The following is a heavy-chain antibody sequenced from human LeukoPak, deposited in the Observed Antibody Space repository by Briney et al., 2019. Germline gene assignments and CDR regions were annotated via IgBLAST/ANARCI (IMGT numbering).Heavy chain of an antibody. V-gene: IGHV4-4*07. CDR3: ARVYCSGGSCSHFDF. CDR2: IYTSGTT. Sequence: SETLSLTCTVSGGSLSPYNWNGVRLPAGKGLEWIGRIYTSGTTDYNPSLKSRVTISLDKSKNQFSLKMSSVTAADTAVYYCARVYCSGGSCSHFDFWGQGTLVTVSS. D-gene: IGHD2-15*01. CDR1: GGSLSPYN. J-gene: IGHJ4*02.